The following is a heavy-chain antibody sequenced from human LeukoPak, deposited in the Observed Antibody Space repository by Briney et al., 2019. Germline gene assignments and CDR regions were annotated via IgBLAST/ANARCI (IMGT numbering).Heavy chain of an antibody. CDR1: GYTLTELS. V-gene: IGHV1-24*01. Sequence: ASVKVSFKVSGYTLTELSMHWVRQAPGKGLEWMGGFDPEGGETIYAQKFQGRVIMTEDTSTDTAYMELSSLRCEETAVYYCATVLVSFRSDYFDYWGQGTLVTVSS. CDR3: ATVLVSFRSDYFDY. J-gene: IGHJ4*02. CDR2: FDPEGGET.